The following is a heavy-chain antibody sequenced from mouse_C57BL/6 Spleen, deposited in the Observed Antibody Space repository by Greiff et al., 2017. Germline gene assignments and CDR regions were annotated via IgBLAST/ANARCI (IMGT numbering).Heavy chain of an antibody. D-gene: IGHD2-13*01. CDR1: GFTFSSYA. J-gene: IGHJ4*01. V-gene: IGHV5-4*01. Sequence: EVKLMESGGGLVKPGGSLKLSCAASGFTFSSYAMSWVRQTPEKRLEWVATISDGGSYTYYPDNVKGRFTISRDNAKNNLYLQMSHLKSEDTAMYYCARDMETDAMDYWGQGTSVTVSS. CDR2: ISDGGSYT. CDR3: ARDMETDAMDY.